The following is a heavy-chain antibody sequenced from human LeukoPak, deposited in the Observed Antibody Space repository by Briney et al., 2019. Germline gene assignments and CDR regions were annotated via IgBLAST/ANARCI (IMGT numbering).Heavy chain of an antibody. V-gene: IGHV1-18*01. CDR1: GYTFTSYG. J-gene: IGHJ4*02. Sequence: ASVKVSCKASGYTFTSYGISWVRQAPGQGLEWMGWISAYNGNTNYAQKLQGRVTTTTDTSTSTAYMELRSLRSDDTAVYYCAVANWGPPILRTTDFDYWGQGTLVTVSS. CDR3: AVANWGPPILRTTDFDY. CDR2: ISAYNGNT. D-gene: IGHD7-27*01.